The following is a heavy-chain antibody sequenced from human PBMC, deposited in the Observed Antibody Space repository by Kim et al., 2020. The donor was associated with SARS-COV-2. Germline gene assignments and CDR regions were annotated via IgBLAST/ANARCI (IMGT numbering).Heavy chain of an antibody. Sequence: GGSLRLSCAASGFTFSSYAMHWVRQAPGKGLEWVAVISYDGSNKYYADSVKGRFTISRDNSKNTLYLQMNSLRAEDTAVYYCARDFRNPLYSGSRDWGQGTLVTVSS. CDR1: GFTFSSYA. D-gene: IGHD1-26*01. CDR2: ISYDGSNK. CDR3: ARDFRNPLYSGSRD. J-gene: IGHJ4*02. V-gene: IGHV3-30*04.